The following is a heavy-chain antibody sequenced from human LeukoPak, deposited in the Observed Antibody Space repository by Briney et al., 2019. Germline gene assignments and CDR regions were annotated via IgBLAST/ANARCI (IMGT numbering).Heavy chain of an antibody. J-gene: IGHJ6*02. CDR3: ASPGGSYYYYGMDV. D-gene: IGHD1-14*01. V-gene: IGHV1-2*06. Sequence: GASVKVSCKASGYTFTGYYMHWVRQAPGQGLEWMGRINPNSGGTNYAQKFQGRVTMTRDTSISTAYMELSRLRSDDTAVYYCASPGGSYYYYGMDVWGQGTTVTVSS. CDR1: GYTFTGYY. CDR2: INPNSGGT.